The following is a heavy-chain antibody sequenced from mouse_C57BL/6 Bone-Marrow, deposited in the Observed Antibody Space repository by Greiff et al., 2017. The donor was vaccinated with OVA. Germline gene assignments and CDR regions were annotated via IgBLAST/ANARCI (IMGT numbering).Heavy chain of an antibody. CDR1: GYTFTDYE. Sequence: QVHVKQSGAELVRPGASVTLSCKASGYTFTDYEMHWVKQTPVHGLEWIGAIDPETGGTAYNQKFKGKAILTADKSSSTAYMELRSLTSEDSAVYYCTRSLTGDAMDYWGQGTSVTVSS. CDR3: TRSLTGDAMDY. CDR2: IDPETGGT. D-gene: IGHD4-1*01. J-gene: IGHJ4*01. V-gene: IGHV1-15*01.